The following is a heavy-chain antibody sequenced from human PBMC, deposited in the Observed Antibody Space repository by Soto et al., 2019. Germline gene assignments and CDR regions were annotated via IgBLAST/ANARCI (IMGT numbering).Heavy chain of an antibody. CDR3: AREVNPLTTDWSFDP. J-gene: IGHJ2*01. V-gene: IGHV4-30-4*01. CDR2: IYDSGST. D-gene: IGHD4-17*01. CDR1: GGSISGGVGGLYY. Sequence: QLQLRESGPGLVKPSETLSLTCTVSGGSISGGVGGLYYWSWIRQPPGKGLEWIGYIYDSGSTYYTPALKGQVAVSVDTSKNQCTQRLSSVTAAGTTVYYCAREVNPLTTDWSFDPWGRGTLVTVSS.